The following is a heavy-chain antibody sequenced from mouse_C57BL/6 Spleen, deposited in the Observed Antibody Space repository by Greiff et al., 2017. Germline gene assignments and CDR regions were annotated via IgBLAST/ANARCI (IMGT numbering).Heavy chain of an antibody. V-gene: IGHV1-59*01. CDR1: GYTFTSYW. CDR2: IDPSDSYT. Sequence: QVQLQQPGAELVRPGTSVKLSCKASGYTFTSYWMHWVKQRPGQGLEWIGVIDPSDSYTNYNQKFKGKATLTVDTSSSTAYMQLSSLTSEDSAVYYCARGDYGSFAYWGQGALVTVSA. J-gene: IGHJ3*01. D-gene: IGHD1-1*01. CDR3: ARGDYGSFAY.